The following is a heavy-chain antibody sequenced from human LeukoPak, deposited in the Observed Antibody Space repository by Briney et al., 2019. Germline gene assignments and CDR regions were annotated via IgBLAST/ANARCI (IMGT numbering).Heavy chain of an antibody. CDR1: GYTFTSYG. D-gene: IGHD4-11*01. CDR3: ARDLYRDSLPVSWFDP. CDR2: ISDYNGNT. V-gene: IGHV1-18*01. Sequence: ASVKVSCKASGYTFTSYGISWVRQAPGQGLEWMGWISDYNGNTNYAQKLQGRVTMTTDTSTSTAYMGLRSLRTDDTAVYSCARDLYRDSLPVSWFDPWGQGTLVTASS. J-gene: IGHJ5*02.